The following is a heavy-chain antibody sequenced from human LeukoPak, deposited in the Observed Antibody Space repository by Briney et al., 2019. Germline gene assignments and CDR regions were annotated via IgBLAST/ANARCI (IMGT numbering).Heavy chain of an antibody. CDR3: ARVLDTAMVYYFDC. V-gene: IGHV3-21*01. CDR2: ISSSSSYM. D-gene: IGHD5-18*01. J-gene: IGHJ4*02. Sequence: GGSLRLSCAASGFTFSSYSMNWVRQAPGKGLEWVSSISSSSSYMYYADSVKGRFTISRDNAKSSLYLQMNSLRAEDTAVYYCARVLDTAMVYYFDCWGQGTLVTVSS. CDR1: GFTFSSYS.